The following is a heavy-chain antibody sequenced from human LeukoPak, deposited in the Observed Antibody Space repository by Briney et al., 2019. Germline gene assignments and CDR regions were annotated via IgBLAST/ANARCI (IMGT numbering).Heavy chain of an antibody. J-gene: IGHJ4*02. CDR3: TKAGSSWYAVGY. V-gene: IGHV3-30*18. CDR1: GFTFSSYD. CDR2: ISHDGGNQ. Sequence: GRSLRLSCAASGFTFSSYDMHWVRQAPGKGLEWVAIISHDGGNQYYADSVKGRFTISRDNSKNTLYLQMNSLSAEDTAVYYCTKAGSSWYAVGYWGQGALVTVSS. D-gene: IGHD6-13*01.